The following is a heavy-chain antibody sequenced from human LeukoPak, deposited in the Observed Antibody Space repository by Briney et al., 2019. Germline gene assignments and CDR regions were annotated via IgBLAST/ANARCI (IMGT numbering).Heavy chain of an antibody. V-gene: IGHV3-23*01. J-gene: IGHJ4*02. Sequence: PVGSLRLSCAASGFTFSSYAMSWVRQAPGKGLEWVSGISGSGGSTYYADSVKGRFTISRDNSKNTLYLQMNSLRAEDTAVYYCATSPYGSGSSFEYWGQGTLVTVSS. D-gene: IGHD3-10*01. CDR1: GFTFSSYA. CDR3: ATSPYGSGSSFEY. CDR2: ISGSGGST.